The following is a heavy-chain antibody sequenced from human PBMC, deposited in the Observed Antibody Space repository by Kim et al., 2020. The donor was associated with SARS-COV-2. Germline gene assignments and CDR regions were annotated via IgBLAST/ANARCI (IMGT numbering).Heavy chain of an antibody. D-gene: IGHD3-22*01. CDR3: ARGGIYYDSSGYPRADRFDY. Sequence: SETLSLTCAVSGGSISSGGYSWSWIRQPPGKGLEWIGYIYHSGSTYYNPSLKSRVTISVDRSKNQFSLKLSSVTAADTAVYYCARGGIYYDSSGYPRADRFDYWGQGTLVTVSS. CDR2: IYHSGST. CDR1: GGSISSGGYS. J-gene: IGHJ4*02. V-gene: IGHV4-30-2*01.